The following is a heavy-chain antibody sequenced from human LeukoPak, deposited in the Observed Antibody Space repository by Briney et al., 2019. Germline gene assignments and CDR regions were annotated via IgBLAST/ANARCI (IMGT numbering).Heavy chain of an antibody. D-gene: IGHD3-3*01. CDR1: GYTFTSYY. V-gene: IGHV1-46*01. Sequence: GASVKVSCKASGYTFTSYYIHWVRQAPGQGLEWMGIINPGGGSTSYAQKFQDRVTMTRDTSTSTVYMELSSLRSEDTAIYYCAKQEAYDFWSGGYFDPWGQGTLVTVSS. CDR2: INPGGGST. J-gene: IGHJ5*02. CDR3: AKQEAYDFWSGGYFDP.